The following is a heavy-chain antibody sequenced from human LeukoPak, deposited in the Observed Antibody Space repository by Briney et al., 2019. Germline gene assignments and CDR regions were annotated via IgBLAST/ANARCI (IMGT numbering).Heavy chain of an antibody. CDR1: GFTFSTYW. Sequence: GGSLRLSCAASGFTFSTYWMAWVRQAPGKGLEWVTNIKGDESAKHQADSVKGRFTISRDNAHNSVYLQMSSLRGEDTGVYYCARDVVGSLDYWGQGTLVTVSS. CDR3: ARDVVGSLDY. CDR2: IKGDESAK. V-gene: IGHV3-7*01. J-gene: IGHJ4*02. D-gene: IGHD1-26*01.